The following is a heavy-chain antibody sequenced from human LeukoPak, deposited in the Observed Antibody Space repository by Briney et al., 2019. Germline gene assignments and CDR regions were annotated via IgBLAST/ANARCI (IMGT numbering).Heavy chain of an antibody. V-gene: IGHV3-15*01. CDR1: GFTFSNAW. D-gene: IGHD3-3*01. Sequence: GGSLRLSCAASGFTFSNAWMSWVRQAPGKGLEWVGRIKSKTDGGTTDYAAPVKGRFTISRDDSKNTLYLQMNSLKTEDTAVYYCTTDSPVLRFLEWPRGGYWGQGTLVTVSS. J-gene: IGHJ4*02. CDR2: IKSKTDGGTT. CDR3: TTDSPVLRFLEWPRGGY.